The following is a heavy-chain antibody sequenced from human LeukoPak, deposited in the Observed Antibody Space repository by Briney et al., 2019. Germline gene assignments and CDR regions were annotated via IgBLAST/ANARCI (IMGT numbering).Heavy chain of an antibody. V-gene: IGHV3-11*04. Sequence: GGSLRLSCAASGFTFSDYHMSWIRQAPGKGLEWVSYISSSGSTIYYADSVKGRFTISRDNAKNSLYLQMSSLRAEDTAVYFCARGVGNGYIDYWGQGTLVTVSS. CDR3: ARGVGNGYIDY. CDR2: ISSSGSTI. J-gene: IGHJ4*02. D-gene: IGHD2-8*01. CDR1: GFTFSDYH.